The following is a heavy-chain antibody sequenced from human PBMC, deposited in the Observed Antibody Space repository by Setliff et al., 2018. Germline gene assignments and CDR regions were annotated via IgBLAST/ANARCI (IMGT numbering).Heavy chain of an antibody. D-gene: IGHD6-19*01. J-gene: IGHJ4*02. CDR3: AKRQWLLSTIDY. Sequence: GGSLRLSCAASGFTFSLYEMNWVRQAPGKGLEWLSDISGNGDNTYYADSVKGRFTISRDNSKNTLYLQMNSLRAEDTAVYYCAKRQWLLSTIDYWGQGTLVTVSS. V-gene: IGHV3-23*01. CDR1: GFTFSLYE. CDR2: ISGNGDNT.